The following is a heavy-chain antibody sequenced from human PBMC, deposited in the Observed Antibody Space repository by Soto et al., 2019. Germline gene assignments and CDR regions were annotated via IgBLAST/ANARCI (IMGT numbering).Heavy chain of an antibody. Sequence: QVQLVQSGTEVKKPGASVKVSCKASGYTFNSYGISWVRQAPGQGLEWMGWISPYDDNTNYAQNLRGSITLITDTHKRTAYMEVRSLRTDDTAVYYCARGGYYASRGSRNYRYYGMDAWGQGTTVTVS. J-gene: IGHJ6*02. CDR2: ISPYDDNT. CDR3: ARGGYYASRGSRNYRYYGMDA. CDR1: GYTFNSYG. D-gene: IGHD3-22*01. V-gene: IGHV1-18*01.